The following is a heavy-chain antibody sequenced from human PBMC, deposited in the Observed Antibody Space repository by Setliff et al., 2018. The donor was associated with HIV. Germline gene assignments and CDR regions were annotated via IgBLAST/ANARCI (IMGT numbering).Heavy chain of an antibody. V-gene: IGHV1-24*01. CDR3: ATVSHPNVAAHYAFDI. Sequence: ASVKVSCKVSGYTLTELSRHWVRQAPGKGLEWMGGFDPEDGNTIYAQKFQGRVTMTADTSTDTAYMELSSLRSEDPAVYYCATVSHPNVAAHYAFDIWCQGTMVTVSS. J-gene: IGHJ3*02. CDR1: GYTLTELS. D-gene: IGHD6-19*01. CDR2: FDPEDGNT.